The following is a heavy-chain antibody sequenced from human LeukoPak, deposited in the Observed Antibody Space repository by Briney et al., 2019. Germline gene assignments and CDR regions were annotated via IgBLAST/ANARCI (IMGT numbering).Heavy chain of an antibody. Sequence: ASVKVSCKASGYTFTSYDINWVRQATGQGLEWMGWMNPNSGNTGYAQKFQGRVTMTRNTSISAAYMELSSLRSEDTAVYYCARGRSGDSSSWYYYYYGMDVWGQGTTVTVSS. CDR2: MNPNSGNT. CDR3: ARGRSGDSSSWYYYYYGMDV. V-gene: IGHV1-8*01. J-gene: IGHJ6*02. CDR1: GYTFTSYD. D-gene: IGHD6-13*01.